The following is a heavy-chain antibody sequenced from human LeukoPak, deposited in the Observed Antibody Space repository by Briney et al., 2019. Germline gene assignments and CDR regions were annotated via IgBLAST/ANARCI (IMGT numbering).Heavy chain of an antibody. CDR3: ARSGYSYGYAYYYYGMDV. D-gene: IGHD5-18*01. J-gene: IGHJ6*02. V-gene: IGHV3-48*03. Sequence: PGGSLRLSCAAAGITFSSYEMHWVRQAPGKGLEWVSYMSSSGSTIHYADSVKGRFTISRDNAKSSLFLRMNSLRAEDTAVYYCARSGYSYGYAYYYYGMDVWGQGTTVTVSS. CDR1: GITFSSYE. CDR2: MSSSGSTI.